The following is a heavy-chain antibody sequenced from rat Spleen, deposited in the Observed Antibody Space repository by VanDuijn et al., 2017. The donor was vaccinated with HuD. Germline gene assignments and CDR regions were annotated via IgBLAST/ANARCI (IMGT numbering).Heavy chain of an antibody. D-gene: IGHD1-9*01. CDR1: GFTFSNCY. J-gene: IGHJ2*01. V-gene: IGHV5-25*01. CDR2: ISNDGGNT. Sequence: EVQLVESEGGLVQPGRSLKLSCAASGFTFSNCYMAWVRQAPTKGLEWVATISNDGGNTYYRDSVKGRFTISRDNAKSTLYLQMGKLGSEDTAIYYCARILRVYGYFDYWGQGVMVTVSS. CDR3: ARILRVYGYFDY.